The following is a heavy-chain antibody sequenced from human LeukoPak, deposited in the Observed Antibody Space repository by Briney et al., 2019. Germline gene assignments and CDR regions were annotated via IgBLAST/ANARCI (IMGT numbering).Heavy chain of an antibody. J-gene: IGHJ6*04. V-gene: IGHV3-48*01. D-gene: IGHD3-10*02. CDR3: AELGITMIGGV. CDR2: ISSSSSTI. Sequence: GGSLRLSCAASGFTFSSYAMHWVRQAPGKGLEWVSYISSSSSTIYYADSVKGRFTISRDNAKNSLYLQMNSLRAEDTAVYYCAELGITMIGGVWGKGTTVTISS. CDR1: GFTFSSYA.